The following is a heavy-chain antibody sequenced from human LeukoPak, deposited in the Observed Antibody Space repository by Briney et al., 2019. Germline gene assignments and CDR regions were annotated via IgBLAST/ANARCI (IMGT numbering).Heavy chain of an antibody. Sequence: ASVKVSCKASGGTFSSYAISWVRQAAGQGLEWMGRLIPILGIANYAQKFQGRVTITADKSTSTAYMELSSLRSEDTAVYYCAREGLGELTLDYWGQGTLVTVPS. CDR1: GGTFSSYA. V-gene: IGHV1-69*04. CDR2: LIPILGIA. J-gene: IGHJ4*02. D-gene: IGHD3-16*01. CDR3: AREGLGELTLDY.